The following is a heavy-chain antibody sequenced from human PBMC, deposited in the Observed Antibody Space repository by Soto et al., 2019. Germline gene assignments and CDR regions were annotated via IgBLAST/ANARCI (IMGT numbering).Heavy chain of an antibody. Sequence: QVQLVQSGAEVKKPGALVKVSCKASGYTFTNYGFSWVRQAPGQGLEWMGWISAYNGNTKYAQKLQGRVTITTATSTSTAYMGPKSLRSDGTAVYFCARDLGVGMEDYWGQGTPVTVSS. J-gene: IGHJ4*02. CDR1: GYTFTNYG. CDR2: ISAYNGNT. CDR3: ARDLGVGMEDY. V-gene: IGHV1-18*01. D-gene: IGHD3-10*01.